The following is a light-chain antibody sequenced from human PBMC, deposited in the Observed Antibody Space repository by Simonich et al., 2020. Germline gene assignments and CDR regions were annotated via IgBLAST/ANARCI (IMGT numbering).Light chain of an antibody. J-gene: IGKJ1*01. V-gene: IGKV4-1*01. CDR3: QQYYSTPWT. Sequence: DIVMTPSPDSLAVSLGERATINCKSSQSVLSSSNNKNYLAWYQQQPGQPPKLLIYWASTRESGVPDRFSGSGSGTDFTLTISSLQAEGVAVYYCQQYYSTPWTFGQGTKVEIK. CDR2: WAS. CDR1: QSVLSSSNNKNY.